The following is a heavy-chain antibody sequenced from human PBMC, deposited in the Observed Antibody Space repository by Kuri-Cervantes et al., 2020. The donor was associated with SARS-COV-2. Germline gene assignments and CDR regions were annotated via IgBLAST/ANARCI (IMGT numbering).Heavy chain of an antibody. D-gene: IGHD5/OR15-5a*01. CDR3: VRGLGDY. Sequence: GGSLRLSCAGSGFTFISHWMHWVRQNAGEGPVWVSRINSDGSLRTPADSVKGRFTISRDNARQTLYLQMNNLRVEDTGLYYCVRGLGDYWGQGVLVTVSS. V-gene: IGHV3-74*01. CDR2: INSDGSLR. J-gene: IGHJ4*02. CDR1: GFTFISHW.